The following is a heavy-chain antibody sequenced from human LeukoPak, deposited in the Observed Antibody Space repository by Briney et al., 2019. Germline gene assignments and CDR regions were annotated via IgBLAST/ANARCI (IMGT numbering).Heavy chain of an antibody. D-gene: IGHD3-9*01. J-gene: IGHJ4*02. CDR3: VRRVRYFGQNDY. CDR2: IYYTGST. CDR1: GASLSDYY. V-gene: IGHV4-59*08. Sequence: SETLSLTCTVSGASLSDYYWSWLRQPPGKGVEGIGYIYYTGSTNYNPSLKSRVTMSVDTSKNQISLKLSSVTAADSAVYYCVRRVRYFGQNDYWGQGTLVTVSS.